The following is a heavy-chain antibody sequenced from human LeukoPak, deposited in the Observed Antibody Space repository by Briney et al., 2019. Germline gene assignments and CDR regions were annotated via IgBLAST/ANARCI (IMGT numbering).Heavy chain of an antibody. J-gene: IGHJ5*02. CDR1: GGSISSSSYY. CDR3: ARRRAVAGTRRWFDP. Sequence: PSETLSLTCTVSGGSISSSSYYWGWIRQPPGKGLEWIGSIYYSGSTYYNPSLKSRVTISVDTSKNQFSLKLSSVTAADTAVYYCARRRAVAGTRRWFDPWGQGTLVTVSS. V-gene: IGHV4-39*07. D-gene: IGHD6-19*01. CDR2: IYYSGST.